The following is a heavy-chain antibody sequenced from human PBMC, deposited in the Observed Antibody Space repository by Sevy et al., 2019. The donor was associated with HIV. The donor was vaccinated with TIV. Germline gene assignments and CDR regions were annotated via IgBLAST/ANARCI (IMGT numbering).Heavy chain of an antibody. CDR1: RFTFSSYA. CDR3: AIDGGPLGYCSSTSCSWNWFDP. Sequence: GGSLRLSCAASRFTFSSYAMSWVRQAPGKGLEWVSAISVSGGSTYYADSVKGRFTISRDNSKNTLYLQMNSLRAEDTAVYYCAIDGGPLGYCSSTSCSWNWFDPWGQGTLVTVSS. V-gene: IGHV3-23*01. J-gene: IGHJ5*02. CDR2: ISVSGGST. D-gene: IGHD2-2*01.